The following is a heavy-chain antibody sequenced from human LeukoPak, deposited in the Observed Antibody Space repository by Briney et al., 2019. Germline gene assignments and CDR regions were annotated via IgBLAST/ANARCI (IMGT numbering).Heavy chain of an antibody. CDR3: ARDSGLTTVTTYWDY. V-gene: IGHV3-7*05. D-gene: IGHD4-17*01. CDR2: IKEDGSEK. Sequence: GSLTLSCAASGFTFSTYCMSWVSQAPGKGLEWVANIKEDGSEKYYVESAKGRSTFSRDNAKKSLYLQMNSLRAEDTAVYYCARDSGLTTVTTYWDYWGQGTLVTVTS. J-gene: IGHJ4*02. CDR1: GFTFSTYC.